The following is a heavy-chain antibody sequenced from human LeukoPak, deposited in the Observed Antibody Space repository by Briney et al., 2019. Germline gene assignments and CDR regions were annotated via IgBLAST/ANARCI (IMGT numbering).Heavy chain of an antibody. J-gene: IGHJ4*02. V-gene: IGHV4-39*01. D-gene: IGHD5-24*01. CDR2: IYYSGST. CDR3: AVPVEMATIYTFDY. Sequence: PSETLPLTCTVSGGSISSSSYYWGWIRQPPGKGLEWIGSIYYSGSTYYNPSLKSRVTISVDTSKNQFSLKLSSVTAADTAVYYCAVPVEMATIYTFDYWGQGTLVTVSS. CDR1: GGSISSSSYY.